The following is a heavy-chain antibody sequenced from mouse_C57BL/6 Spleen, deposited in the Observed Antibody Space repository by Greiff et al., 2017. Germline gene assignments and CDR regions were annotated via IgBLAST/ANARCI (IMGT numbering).Heavy chain of an antibody. CDR3: ARDHDGSFDY. V-gene: IGHV5-4*01. D-gene: IGHD2-3*01. CDR2: ISDGGSYT. CDR1: GFTFSSYA. Sequence: EVKLVESGGGLVKPGGSLKLSCAASGFTFSSYAMSWVRQTPEKRLEWVATISDGGSYTYYPDNVKGRFTIARDNAKNNLYLQMSHLESEDTAMYYCARDHDGSFDYWGQGTTLTVSS. J-gene: IGHJ2*01.